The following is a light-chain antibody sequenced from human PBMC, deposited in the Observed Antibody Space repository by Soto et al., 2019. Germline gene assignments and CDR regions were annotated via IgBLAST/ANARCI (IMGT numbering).Light chain of an antibody. J-gene: IGLJ2*01. V-gene: IGLV2-8*01. CDR3: TSYGGANTLV. Sequence: QSVLTQPPSASGSPGQSVTISCTGTSRDVGGYNYVSWYQQHPGKAPKLMIFGVSARPSGVPERFSGSKSGNTASLIVSGLQAEDEADYYCTSYGGANTLVFGGGTQLTVL. CDR2: GVS. CDR1: SRDVGGYNY.